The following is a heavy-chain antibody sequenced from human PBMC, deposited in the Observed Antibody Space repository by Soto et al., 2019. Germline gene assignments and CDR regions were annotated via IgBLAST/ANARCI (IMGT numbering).Heavy chain of an antibody. CDR2: VHHTGKT. D-gene: IGHD3-16*01. V-gene: IGHV4-38-2*02. CDR1: GYSISSGFF. CDR3: ARDRSSGSYAL. Sequence: PSETLSLTCTVSGYSISSGFFWGWIRQAPGKGLQWIGNVHHTGKTDYSPSLKSRVTISLDTSKNQFSLKLTSVAAADTAVYWCARDRSSGSYALWGQGTLVTVSS. J-gene: IGHJ4*02.